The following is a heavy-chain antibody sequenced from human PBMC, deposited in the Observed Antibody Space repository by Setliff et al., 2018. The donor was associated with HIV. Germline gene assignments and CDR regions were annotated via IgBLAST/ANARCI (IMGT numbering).Heavy chain of an antibody. Sequence: GGSLRLSCAASGFTFSDHYMDWVRQAPGKGLEWVGRTRNKVNSYTTEYAASVKGRFTISRDDSKNSLYLQVNSLKTADTAVYYCARGRLLWSGSYYYYYMDVWGKGTTVTVSS. CDR3: ARGRLLWSGSYYYYYMDV. D-gene: IGHD3-10*01. CDR2: TRNKVNSYTT. J-gene: IGHJ6*03. V-gene: IGHV3-72*01. CDR1: GFTFSDHY.